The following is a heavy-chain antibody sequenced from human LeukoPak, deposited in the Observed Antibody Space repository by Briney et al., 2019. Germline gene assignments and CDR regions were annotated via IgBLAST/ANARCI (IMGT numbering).Heavy chain of an antibody. CDR2: ISSSSSYI. D-gene: IGHD3-16*02. CDR1: GFTFSSYS. V-gene: IGHV3-21*01. CDR3: ARDQGELSRDIDY. Sequence: GGSLRLSCAASGFTFSSYSMNWVRQAPGKGLEWVSSISSSSSYIYYADSVKGRFTISRDSAKNSLYLQMNSLRAEDTAVYYCARDQGELSRDIDYWGQGTLVTVSS. J-gene: IGHJ4*02.